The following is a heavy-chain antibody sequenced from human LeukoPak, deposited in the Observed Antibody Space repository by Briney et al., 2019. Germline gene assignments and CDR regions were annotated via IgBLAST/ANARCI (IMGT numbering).Heavy chain of an antibody. CDR2: IASDGSIT. CDR3: ARPGDGFDY. V-gene: IGHV3-74*01. D-gene: IGHD1-1*01. J-gene: IGHJ4*02. CDR1: GFNFSAYW. Sequence: TGGSLRLSCAASGFNFSAYWMHWVRQAQGEGLVWVSRIASDGSITIYADSVKGRFTISRDNAKNTLFLQMSSLRAEDTAVYYCARPGDGFDYWGQGTLVTVSS.